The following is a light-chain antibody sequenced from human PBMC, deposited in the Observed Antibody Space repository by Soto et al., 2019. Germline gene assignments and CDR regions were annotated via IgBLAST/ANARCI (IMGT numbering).Light chain of an antibody. V-gene: IGKV3-20*01. CDR1: QSVNNNY. J-gene: IGKJ3*01. CDR2: GAS. CDR3: QQYGSSYT. Sequence: EIVLTQSPGTLSLSPGERATLSCRASQSVNNNYLAWYQQKPGQPPRLLIYGASSRAIGIPDRFSGGGSGTDFTLTISRLEPEDFAVYYCQQYGSSYTFGPGIKVDIK.